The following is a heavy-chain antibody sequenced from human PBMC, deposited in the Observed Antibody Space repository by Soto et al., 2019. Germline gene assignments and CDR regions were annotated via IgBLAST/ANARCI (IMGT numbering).Heavy chain of an antibody. CDR3: AVLFGGCCFLKGCQKMGSLVL. Sequence: SETLSLTCTVSGGSISSSSYYWGWIRQPPGKGLEWIGSIYYSGSTYYNPSLKSRVTISVDTSKNQFSLKLSSVTAADTAVYYCAVLFGGCCFLKGCQKMGSLVLWGQGTLLSVFS. CDR1: GGSISSSSYY. J-gene: IGHJ4*02. V-gene: IGHV4-39*01. D-gene: IGHD2-15*01. CDR2: IYYSGST.